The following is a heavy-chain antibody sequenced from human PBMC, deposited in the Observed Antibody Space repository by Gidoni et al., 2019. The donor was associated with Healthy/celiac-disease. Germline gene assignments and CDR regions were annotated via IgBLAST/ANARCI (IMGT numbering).Heavy chain of an antibody. CDR1: GYTFASYG. CDR2: ISAYNGNT. V-gene: IGHV1-18*01. D-gene: IGHD3-9*01. J-gene: IGHJ5*02. CDR3: ARGGGPYYDILTGYFGNWFDP. Sequence: QVQLVQSGAEVKKPGASAKVSCKASGYTFASYGISWVRQAPGQGLEWMGWISAYNGNTNFAQKLQGRVTMTTDTSTSTAYMELRSLRSDDTAVYYCARGGGPYYDILTGYFGNWFDPWGQGTPVTVSS.